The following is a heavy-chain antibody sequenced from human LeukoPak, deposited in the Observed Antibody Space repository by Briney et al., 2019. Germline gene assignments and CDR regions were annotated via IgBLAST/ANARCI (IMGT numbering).Heavy chain of an antibody. CDR2: INPNSGGT. V-gene: IGHV1-2*02. CDR1: GYTFTGYY. CDR3: ARVFYYYDSSGYEKYYFDY. J-gene: IGHJ4*02. D-gene: IGHD3-22*01. Sequence: ASVKVSCKASGYTFTGYYMHWVRQAPGQGLEWMGWINPNSGGTNYAQKFQGRVTMTRDTSISTAYMELSRLRSDDTAVYCCARVFYYYDSSGYEKYYFDYWGQGTLVTVSS.